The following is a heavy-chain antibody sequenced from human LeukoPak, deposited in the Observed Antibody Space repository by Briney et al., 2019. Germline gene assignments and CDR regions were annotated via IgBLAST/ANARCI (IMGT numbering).Heavy chain of an antibody. CDR2: INSGSTYI. CDR1: GFTFSSFT. D-gene: IGHD1-20*01. Sequence: GGSLRLSCAASGFTFSSFTMNWVRQAPGKGLEWVSCINSGSTYIYYADSVKGRFTISRDNAKNSLFLQMDSLRAEDTAVYYCASLAITDTVGFDYWGQGTLVTVSS. CDR3: ASLAITDTVGFDY. V-gene: IGHV3-21*01. J-gene: IGHJ4*02.